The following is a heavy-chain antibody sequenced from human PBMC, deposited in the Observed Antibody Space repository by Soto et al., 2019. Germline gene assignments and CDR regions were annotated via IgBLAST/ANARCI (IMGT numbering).Heavy chain of an antibody. Sequence: ASVKVSCKASGYTFTSYAMHWVRQAPGQRLEWMGWINAGNGNTKYSQKFQGRVTITRDTSASTAYMELSSLRSEDTAVYYCAIVPGYCISTRCNWFDPWGPGTLVTV. V-gene: IGHV1-3*01. CDR3: AIVPGYCISTRCNWFDP. J-gene: IGHJ5*02. CDR2: INAGNGNT. D-gene: IGHD2-2*03. CDR1: GYTFTSYA.